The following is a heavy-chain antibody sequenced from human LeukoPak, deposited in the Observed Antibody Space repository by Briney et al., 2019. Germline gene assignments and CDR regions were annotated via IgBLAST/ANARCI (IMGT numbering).Heavy chain of an antibody. J-gene: IGHJ6*02. CDR2: IIPIFGTA. CDR3: ARAATENRGYDPWGYYYYGMDV. V-gene: IGHV1-69*13. D-gene: IGHD5-12*01. CDR1: GGTFSSYA. Sequence: SVKVSCKASGGTFSSYAISWVRQAPGQGLEWMGGIIPIFGTANYAQKFQGRVTITADESTSTAYMELSSLRSEDTAVYYCARAATENRGYDPWGYYYYGMDVWGQGTTVTVSS.